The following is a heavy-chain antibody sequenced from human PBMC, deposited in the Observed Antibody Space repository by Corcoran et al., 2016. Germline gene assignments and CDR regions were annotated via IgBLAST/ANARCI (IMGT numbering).Heavy chain of an antibody. CDR1: GYTFTSYA. V-gene: IGHV1-3*01. CDR2: INAGNGNT. Sequence: QVQLVQSGAEVKKPGASVKVSCKASGYTFTSYAMHWVSQAPGQRIEWMGWINAGNGNTKYSQKFQGRVTITRDTSASTAYMELSSLRSEDTAVYYCARGYSSGWYAARTDYWCHGTLVTVSS. J-gene: IGHJ4*01. D-gene: IGHD6-19*01. CDR3: ARGYSSGWYAARTDY.